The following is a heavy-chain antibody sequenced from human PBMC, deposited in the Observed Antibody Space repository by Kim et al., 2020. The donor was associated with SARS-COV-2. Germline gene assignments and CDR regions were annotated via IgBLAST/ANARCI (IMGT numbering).Heavy chain of an antibody. CDR2: IYYSGST. V-gene: IGHV4-39*01. J-gene: IGHJ5*02. CDR3: ARHGLPSGRYLEESNNWFDP. D-gene: IGHD1-26*01. CDR1: GGSISSSSYY. Sequence: SETLSLTCTVSGGSISSSSYYWGWIRQPPGKGLEWIGSIYYSGSTYYNPSLKSRVTISVDTSKNQFSLKLGSVTAADTAVYYCARHGLPSGRYLEESNNWFDPWGQGTLVTVSS.